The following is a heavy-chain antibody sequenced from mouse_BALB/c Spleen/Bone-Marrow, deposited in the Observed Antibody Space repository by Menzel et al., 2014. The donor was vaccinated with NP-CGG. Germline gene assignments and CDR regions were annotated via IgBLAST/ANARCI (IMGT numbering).Heavy chain of an antibody. J-gene: IGHJ2*01. D-gene: IGHD3-2*01. Sequence: VQLQESGAELVKPGASVKMSCKASGYTFTSYWMHWAKQRPGQGLEWIGVIDPSDSYTSYNQKFKGKATLTVDTSSSTAYMQLSSLTSEDSAVYYCTIPTARACFDYWGQGTTLTVSS. CDR3: TIPTARACFDY. V-gene: IGHV1S127*01. CDR1: GYTFTSYW. CDR2: IDPSDSYT.